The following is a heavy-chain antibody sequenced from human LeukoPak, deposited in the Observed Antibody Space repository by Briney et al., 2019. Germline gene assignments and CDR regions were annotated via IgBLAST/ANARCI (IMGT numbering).Heavy chain of an antibody. CDR3: ARAGQYRFDY. CDR1: GFTFSSYW. Sequence: GGSLRFSCVPSGFTFSSYWMHWVRQAPGKGLVWVSRINIDGSTINYADSVKGRFTISRDNAKNTLYLQMNSLRAEDTAVYYCARAGQYRFDYWGQGTLVTVSS. D-gene: IGHD2-2*01. CDR2: INIDGSTI. V-gene: IGHV3-74*01. J-gene: IGHJ4*02.